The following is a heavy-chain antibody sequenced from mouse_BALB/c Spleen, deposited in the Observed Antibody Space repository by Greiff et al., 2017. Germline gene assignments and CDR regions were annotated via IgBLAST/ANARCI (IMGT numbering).Heavy chain of an antibody. J-gene: IGHJ3*01. CDR1: GYTFTSYY. V-gene: IGHV1S81*02. CDR3: TRGDWDRFAY. Sequence: VQLQQSGAELVKPGASVKLSCKASGYTFTSYYMYWVKQRPGQGLEWIGGINPSNGGTNFNEKFKSKATLTVDKSSSTAYMQLSSLTSEDSAVYYCTRGDWDRFAYWGQGTLVSVSA. D-gene: IGHD4-1*01. CDR2: INPSNGGT.